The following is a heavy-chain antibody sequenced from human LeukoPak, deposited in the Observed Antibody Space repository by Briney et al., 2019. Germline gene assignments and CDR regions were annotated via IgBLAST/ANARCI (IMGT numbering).Heavy chain of an antibody. D-gene: IGHD2-2*01. CDR3: AREYCSSTSCYVDYYYYGMDV. CDR1: GFTFSSYG. J-gene: IGHJ6*02. CDR2: ISYDGSNK. V-gene: IGHV3-30*03. Sequence: GRSLRLSCAASGFTFSSYGMHWVRQAPGKGLEWVAVISYDGSNKYYADSVKGRFTISRDNAKNSLYLQMNSLRAEDTAVYYCAREYCSSTSCYVDYYYYGMDVWGQGTTVTVSS.